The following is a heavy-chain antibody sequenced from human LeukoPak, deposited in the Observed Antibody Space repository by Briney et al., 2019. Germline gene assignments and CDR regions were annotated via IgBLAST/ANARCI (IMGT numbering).Heavy chain of an antibody. CDR2: ISVSGGTT. J-gene: IGHJ4*02. Sequence: PGGSLRLSCVASGFTFGTCVMSWVRQAPGKGLEWVSSISVSGGTTYYAASVKGRFTISRDNSKNTLYMQMNSLRAEDTALYYCANVIVGATPKSDYWGQGALVTVSS. CDR3: ANVIVGATPKSDY. V-gene: IGHV3-23*01. CDR1: GFTFGTCV. D-gene: IGHD1-26*01.